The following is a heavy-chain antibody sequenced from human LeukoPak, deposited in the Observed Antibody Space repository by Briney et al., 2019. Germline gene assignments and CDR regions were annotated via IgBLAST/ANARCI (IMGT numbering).Heavy chain of an antibody. J-gene: IGHJ4*02. Sequence: GGSLRLSCAASGFTVSSNYMSWVRQAPGKGLEWVSVIYSGGSTYYADSVKGRFTISRDNSKNTLYLQMNSLRAEDTAVYYCAKDEIYGSSWTFDYWGQGTLVTVFS. CDR2: IYSGGST. CDR1: GFTVSSNY. D-gene: IGHD6-13*01. V-gene: IGHV3-66*01. CDR3: AKDEIYGSSWTFDY.